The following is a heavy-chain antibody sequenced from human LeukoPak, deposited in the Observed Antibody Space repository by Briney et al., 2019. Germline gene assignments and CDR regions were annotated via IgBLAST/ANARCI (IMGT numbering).Heavy chain of an antibody. V-gene: IGHV7-4-1*02. Sequence: GASVKVSCKASGYTFTSYDVNWVRQAPGQGLEWMGWINTNTGNPTYAQGFTGRFVFSLDTSVSTAYLQISSLKAEDTAVYYCARESPVTPDAFDIWGQGTMVTVSS. D-gene: IGHD2-21*02. CDR2: INTNTGNP. CDR3: ARESPVTPDAFDI. J-gene: IGHJ3*02. CDR1: GYTFTSYD.